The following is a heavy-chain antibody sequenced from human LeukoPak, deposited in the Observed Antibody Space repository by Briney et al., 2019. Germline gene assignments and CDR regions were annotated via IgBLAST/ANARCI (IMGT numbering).Heavy chain of an antibody. J-gene: IGHJ4*02. CDR3: ARGRYCSSTSCSPSFYFDF. D-gene: IGHD2-2*01. Sequence: GASVKVSCKDSGYTFTNYVISWVRQAPGQGLEWMEWISAYNGNINYAQTFQGRVSMTTDTSTSTAYMELRSLRSDDTAVYYCARGRYCSSTSCSPSFYFDFWGQGTLVTVSS. CDR1: GYTFTNYV. CDR2: ISAYNGNI. V-gene: IGHV1-18*01.